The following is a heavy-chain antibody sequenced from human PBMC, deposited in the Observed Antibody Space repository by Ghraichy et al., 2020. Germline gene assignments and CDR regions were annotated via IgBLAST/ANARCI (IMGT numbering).Heavy chain of an antibody. Sequence: GGSLRLSCAASGLTFSSFAMYWVRQAPGKGLEWVAVISYDGSNKNYADSMKGRFTISRDNSKNTLYLQMNSLRAEDTAVYHCARAAQAVAAPGPNYYMDVWGKGTTVTVS. D-gene: IGHD6-19*01. V-gene: IGHV3-30-3*01. J-gene: IGHJ6*03. CDR1: GLTFSSFA. CDR3: ARAAQAVAAPGPNYYMDV. CDR2: ISYDGSNK.